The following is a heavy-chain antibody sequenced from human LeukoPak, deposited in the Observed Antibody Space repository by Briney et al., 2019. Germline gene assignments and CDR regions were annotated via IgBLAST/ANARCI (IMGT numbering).Heavy chain of an antibody. CDR2: ITRSSYI. J-gene: IGHJ3*02. V-gene: IGHV3-21*01. CDR3: AGYVSSGRRDAFDI. Sequence: GGSLRLSCAASGFTFSSYSMNRVRQAPGKGLEWVSSITRSSYIYYVDSVKGRFTISRDNAKNSLYLQMNSLRAEDTAVYYCAGYVSSGRRDAFDIWGQGTMVTVSS. CDR1: GFTFSSYS. D-gene: IGHD3-22*01.